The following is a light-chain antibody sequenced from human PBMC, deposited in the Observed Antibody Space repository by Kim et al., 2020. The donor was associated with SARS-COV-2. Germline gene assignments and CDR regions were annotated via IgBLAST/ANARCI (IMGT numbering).Light chain of an antibody. CDR2: YDS. CDR1: NIGSKS. J-gene: IGLJ3*02. CDR3: QVWDSSSDHWV. V-gene: IGLV3-21*04. Sequence: SYELTQPPSVSVAPGKTARITCGGNNIGSKSVHWYQQKPGQAPVLVIYYDSDRPSGIPERFSGSNSGNTATLTIRRVEAGDEADYYCQVWDSSSDHWVFGGGTQLTVL.